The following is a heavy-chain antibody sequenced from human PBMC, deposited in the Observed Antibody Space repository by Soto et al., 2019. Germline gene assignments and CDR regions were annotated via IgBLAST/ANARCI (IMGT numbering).Heavy chain of an antibody. V-gene: IGHV4-30-4*01. J-gene: IGHJ4*02. CDR1: GASISSGEYY. Sequence: QVQLQESGPGLVKPSQTLSLTCTVSGASISSGEYYWSWIRQTPGKGLEWIGYIYYSGGTYSNPSLQSRFTISVDTSKNQFSLKLSSVTAADTAVYYCARTLRFVEWPFDYWGQGTLVTVSS. D-gene: IGHD3-3*01. CDR2: IYYSGGT. CDR3: ARTLRFVEWPFDY.